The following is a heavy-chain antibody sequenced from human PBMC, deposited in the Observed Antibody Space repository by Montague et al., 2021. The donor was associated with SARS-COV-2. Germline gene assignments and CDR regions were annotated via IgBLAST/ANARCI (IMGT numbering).Heavy chain of an antibody. CDR2: INHGGST. CDR1: GTSFSGYY. V-gene: IGHV4-34*01. J-gene: IGHJ6*03. Sequence: SETLSLTRAVHGTSFSGYYWNWIRQPPGKGLEWIGEINHGGSTKYSPSLKSRLTISADTSKNQFSLKLTSVAAADTAVYYCARLRDGVVPSPILGVGPYYSYYYMDVWGRGTTVTVSS. D-gene: IGHD3-10*01. CDR3: ARLRDGVVPSPILGVGPYYSYYYMDV.